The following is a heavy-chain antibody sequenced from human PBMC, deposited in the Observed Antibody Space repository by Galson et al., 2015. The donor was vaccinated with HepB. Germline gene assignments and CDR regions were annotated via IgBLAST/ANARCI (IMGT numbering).Heavy chain of an antibody. CDR3: ARARTTYAFDI. CDR2: IYSSGTT. V-gene: IGHV4-59*01. CDR1: GASISSYY. J-gene: IGHJ3*02. Sequence: SETLSLTCTVSGASISSYYWSWIRQPPGKGLEWVGYIYSSGTTNYNPSLKSRVTISVDTSKNQFSLNLSSVTAADTAVYYCARARTTYAFDIWGQGTMVTVSS. D-gene: IGHD1-7*01.